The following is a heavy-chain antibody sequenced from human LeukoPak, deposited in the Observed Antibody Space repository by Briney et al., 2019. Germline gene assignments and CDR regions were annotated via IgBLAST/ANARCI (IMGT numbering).Heavy chain of an antibody. J-gene: IGHJ3*02. CDR3: ARLRALSGHRGAFDI. D-gene: IGHD5/OR15-5a*01. Sequence: SETLSLTCAVSGDSISSHIYYWDWIRQTPGKGLEWNGAVYYTGNAYYNPSLKSRVTISVDTSDNRFSLHLSSVNAADTAIYYCARLRALSGHRGAFDIWGQGTLVTVSS. CDR2: VYYTGNA. CDR1: GDSISSHIYY. V-gene: IGHV4-39*01.